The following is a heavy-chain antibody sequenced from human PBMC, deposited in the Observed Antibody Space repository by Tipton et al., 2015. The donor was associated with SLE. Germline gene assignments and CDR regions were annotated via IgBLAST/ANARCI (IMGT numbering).Heavy chain of an antibody. J-gene: IGHJ3*02. CDR3: ARDSSGSYQGDAFDI. D-gene: IGHD1-26*01. CDR1: GYTFTSYD. Sequence: QSGPEVKKPGASVKVSCKASGYTFTSYDINLVRQATGQGLEWMGWMNPNSGNTGYAQKFQGRVTMTRNTSISTAYMELSSLRSEDTAVYYCARDSSGSYQGDAFDIWGQGTMVTVSS. CDR2: MNPNSGNT. V-gene: IGHV1-8*02.